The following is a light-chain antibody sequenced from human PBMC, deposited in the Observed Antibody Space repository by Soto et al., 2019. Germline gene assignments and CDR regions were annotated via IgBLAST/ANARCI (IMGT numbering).Light chain of an antibody. V-gene: IGKV1-33*01. J-gene: IGKJ5*01. Sequence: DIQMTQSPSSLSASVGDRVTITCRASQSISSYLNWYQQKPGKAPKLLIYAASSLQSGVPSRFSGSGSGTDFIFTISSLQPEDSATYYCQQYDSLPITFGQGTRLEIK. CDR2: AAS. CDR3: QQYDSLPIT. CDR1: QSISSY.